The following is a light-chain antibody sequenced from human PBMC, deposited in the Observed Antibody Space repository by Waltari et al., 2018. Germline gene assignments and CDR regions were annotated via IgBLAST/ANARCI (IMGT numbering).Light chain of an antibody. CDR2: DAS. CDR1: QSVSRY. Sequence: EIVFTHSPATLYLSPGERATRSCRASQSVSRYLGWYQQKFGQPPRLLIYDASNRATGIPARFSGSGSETDFTLTISSLEPEDFAVYYCQQRSTWPLTFGGGTKVEIK. V-gene: IGKV3-11*01. CDR3: QQRSTWPLT. J-gene: IGKJ4*01.